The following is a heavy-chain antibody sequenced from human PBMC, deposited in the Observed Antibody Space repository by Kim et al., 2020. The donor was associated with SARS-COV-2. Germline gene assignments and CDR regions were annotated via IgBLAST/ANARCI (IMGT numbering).Heavy chain of an antibody. D-gene: IGHD1-26*01. J-gene: IGHJ4*02. V-gene: IGHV3-13*01. CDR2: T. Sequence: TYYPGSVKGRFTNSRENAKNSLYLQMNSLRAGDTAVYYCARGAGGSYDYWGQGTLVTVSS. CDR3: ARGAGGSYDY.